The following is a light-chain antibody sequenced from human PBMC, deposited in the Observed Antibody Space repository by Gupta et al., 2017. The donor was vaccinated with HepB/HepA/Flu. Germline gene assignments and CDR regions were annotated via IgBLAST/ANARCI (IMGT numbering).Light chain of an antibody. CDR3: RQGAHWPYT. V-gene: IGKV2-30*02. CDR1: QSLVHSNGNIY. Sequence: DIVMIQSPLSLSVTLGQPASMSCRSRQSLVHSNGNIYLNWFHQRPGQSPRLLIYRISNRESGVPDRFNGSGSGTDFTLKISRVEAEDVGIYYCRQGAHWPYTFGQGTIMDIK. CDR2: RIS. J-gene: IGKJ2*01.